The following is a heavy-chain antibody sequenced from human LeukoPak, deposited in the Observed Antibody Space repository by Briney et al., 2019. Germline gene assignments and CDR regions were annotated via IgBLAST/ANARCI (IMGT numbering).Heavy chain of an antibody. CDR1: GYTFTGYY. CDR3: ARSLVYCTNGVCYSDY. V-gene: IGHV1-2*02. Sequence: GASVKVSCKASGYTFTGYYMHWVRQAPGQGLEWMGWINPNSGGTNYAQKFQGRVTMTRDTSISTAYMELSRLGSDDTAVYYCARSLVYCTNGVCYSDYWGQGTLVTVSS. CDR2: INPNSGGT. D-gene: IGHD2-8*01. J-gene: IGHJ4*02.